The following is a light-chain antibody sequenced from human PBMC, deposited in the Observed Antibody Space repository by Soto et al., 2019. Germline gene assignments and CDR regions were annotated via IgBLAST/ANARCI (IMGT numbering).Light chain of an antibody. CDR3: QSADSSGTYPYV. V-gene: IGLV3-25*02. Sequence: SYDLKQPHSVSVSPGQTARITCSGDALPKQYAYWYQQKPGQAPVLVIYKDSERPSGIPERFSGSSSGTTVTLTISGVQAEDEADYYCQSADSSGTYPYVFGTGTKLTVL. J-gene: IGLJ1*01. CDR1: ALPKQY. CDR2: KDS.